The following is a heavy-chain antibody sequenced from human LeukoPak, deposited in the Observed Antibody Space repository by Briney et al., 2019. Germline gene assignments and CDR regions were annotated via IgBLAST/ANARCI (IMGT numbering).Heavy chain of an antibody. CDR2: IRYDGSNK. CDR1: GFTFSSYG. D-gene: IGHD3-9*01. Sequence: GGSLRLSCAASGFTFSSYGMHWVRQAPGKGLEWVAFIRYDGSNKYYADSVKGRFTISRDNSKNTLYLQMNSLRAEDTAVYYCARSGDILTGYSDYWGQGTLVTVSS. V-gene: IGHV3-30*02. J-gene: IGHJ4*02. CDR3: ARSGDILTGYSDY.